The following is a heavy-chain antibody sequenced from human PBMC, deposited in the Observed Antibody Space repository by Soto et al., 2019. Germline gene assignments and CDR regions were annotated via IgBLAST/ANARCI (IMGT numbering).Heavy chain of an antibody. CDR1: GFTFSSYG. CDR3: AKGAVTSYYYYYYGMDV. J-gene: IGHJ6*04. CDR2: ISYDGSNK. D-gene: IGHD2-21*02. Sequence: QVQLVESGGGVVQPGRSLRLSCAASGFTFSSYGMHWVRQAPGKGLEWVAVISYDGSNKYYADSVKGRFTISRDNSKNRLYLQMNSMRAEDTAVYYCAKGAVTSYYYYYYGMDVWGDGTTVTVSS. V-gene: IGHV3-30*18.